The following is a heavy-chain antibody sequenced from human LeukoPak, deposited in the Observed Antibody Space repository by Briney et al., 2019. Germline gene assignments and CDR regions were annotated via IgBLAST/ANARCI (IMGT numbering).Heavy chain of an antibody. V-gene: IGHV3-23*01. Sequence: GGSLRLSCAASGFTFSSYAMSWVRQAPGKGLEWVSAISGSGGSTYYADSVKGRFTISRDNSKNTLYLQMNSLRAEDTAVYYCAKVAAAGTIIAEYFQHWGQGTLVTVSS. CDR2: ISGSGGST. D-gene: IGHD6-13*01. CDR1: GFTFSSYA. CDR3: AKVAAAGTIIAEYFQH. J-gene: IGHJ1*01.